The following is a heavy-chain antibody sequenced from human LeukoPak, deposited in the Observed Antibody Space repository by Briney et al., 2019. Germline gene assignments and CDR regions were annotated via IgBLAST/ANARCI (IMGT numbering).Heavy chain of an antibody. V-gene: IGHV1-8*01. CDR3: ARGNRLYSGSWYSLAFDI. D-gene: IGHD6-13*01. CDR2: TNPISGYT. CDR1: GYTFTSYD. J-gene: IGHJ3*02. Sequence: ASVKVSCKASGYTFTSYDINWVRQATGQGLEWMGWTNPISGYTGYAQKFQGRVTMTRNTSISTDYMELSSLRSEDTAVYYSARGNRLYSGSWYSLAFDIWGQGTMVTVSS.